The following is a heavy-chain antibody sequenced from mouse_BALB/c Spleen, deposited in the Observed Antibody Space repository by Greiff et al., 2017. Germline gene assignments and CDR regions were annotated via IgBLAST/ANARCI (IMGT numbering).Heavy chain of an antibody. D-gene: IGHD2-4*01. J-gene: IGHJ4*01. V-gene: IGHV5-6-5*01. CDR3: AREGYYDYAYYAMDY. CDR1: GFTFSSYA. CDR2: ISSGGST. Sequence: EVQLVESGGGLVKPGGSLKLSCAASGFTFSSYAMSWVRQTPEKRLEWVASISSGGSTYYPDSVKGRFTISRDNARNILYLQMSSLRSEDTAMYYCAREGYYDYAYYAMDYWGQGTSVTVSS.